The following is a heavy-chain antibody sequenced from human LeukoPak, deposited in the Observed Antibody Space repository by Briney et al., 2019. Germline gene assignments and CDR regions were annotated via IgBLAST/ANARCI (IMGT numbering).Heavy chain of an antibody. Sequence: ASVKVSCKASGYTFTSYYMHWVRRAPGQGLEWMGIINPSGVSTTYAQKFQGRVTMTKDTSTSTVYMELSSLRSEDTAVYYSARDRLRMGATNNYWFDPWGQGTLVTVSS. CDR2: INPSGVST. CDR3: ARDRLRMGATNNYWFDP. V-gene: IGHV1-46*01. CDR1: GYTFTSYY. D-gene: IGHD1-26*01. J-gene: IGHJ5*02.